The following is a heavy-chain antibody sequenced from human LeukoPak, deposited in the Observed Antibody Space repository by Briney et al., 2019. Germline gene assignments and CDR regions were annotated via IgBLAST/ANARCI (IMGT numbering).Heavy chain of an antibody. Sequence: GGSLRLSCAASGFTFGNAWMSWVRQAPGKGLEWVSAISGSGGSTYYADSVKGRFTISRDNSKNTLYLQMNSLRAEDTAVYYCAKSHGVLRFLEWLLLYYFDYWGQGTLVTVSS. CDR1: GFTFGNAW. J-gene: IGHJ4*02. CDR2: ISGSGGST. V-gene: IGHV3-23*01. D-gene: IGHD3-3*01. CDR3: AKSHGVLRFLEWLLLYYFDY.